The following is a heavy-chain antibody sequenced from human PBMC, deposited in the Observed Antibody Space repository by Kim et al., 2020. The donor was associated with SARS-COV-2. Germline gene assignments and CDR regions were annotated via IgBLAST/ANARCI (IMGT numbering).Heavy chain of an antibody. CDR1: GCSISSHY. V-gene: IGHV4-59*08. D-gene: IGHD3-3*01. CDR2: ISYTGST. Sequence: SETLSLTCTVSGCSISSHYWSWIRQPPGKGLEWIGYISYTGSTNYNPSLKSRVTMSVDTSKNQLSLKLTSVTTSDTAVYYCARHGVGAAIYSFDYWGQGTLVTGS. J-gene: IGHJ4*02. CDR3: ARHGVGAAIYSFDY.